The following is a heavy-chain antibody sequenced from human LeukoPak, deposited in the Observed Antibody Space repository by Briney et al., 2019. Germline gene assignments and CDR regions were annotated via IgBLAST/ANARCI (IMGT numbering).Heavy chain of an antibody. CDR1: GYTLTELS. CDR3: ATVPRWFGELSSFDP. D-gene: IGHD3-10*01. CDR2: FDPEDGET. V-gene: IGHV1-24*01. Sequence: ASVKVSCKVSGYTLTELSMHWVRQAPGKGLEWMGGFDPEDGETIYAQKFQGRVTMTEDMSTDTAYMELSSLRSEDTAVYYCATVPRWFGELSSFDPWGQGTLVTVSS. J-gene: IGHJ5*02.